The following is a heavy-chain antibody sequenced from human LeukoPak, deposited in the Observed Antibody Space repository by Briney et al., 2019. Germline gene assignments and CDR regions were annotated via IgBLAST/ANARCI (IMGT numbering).Heavy chain of an antibody. CDR2: IWYDGSNK. V-gene: IGHV3-33*01. D-gene: IGHD3-3*01. Sequence: GGSLRLSCAASGFTFSSYGMHWVRQAPGKGLEWVAVIWYDGSNKYYADSVKGRFTISRDNSRNTLYLQMNSLRAEDTAVYYCARGEFLEWLSDLFDYWGQGTLVTVSS. J-gene: IGHJ4*02. CDR3: ARGEFLEWLSDLFDY. CDR1: GFTFSSYG.